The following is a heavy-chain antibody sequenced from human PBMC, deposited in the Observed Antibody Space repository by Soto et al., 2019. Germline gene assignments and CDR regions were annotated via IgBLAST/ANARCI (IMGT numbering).Heavy chain of an antibody. CDR1: GYTFTSYY. V-gene: IGHV1-46*03. Sequence: GASVKVSCKASGYTFTSYYMHWVRQAPGQGLEWMGIINPSGGSTSYAQKFQGRVTMTRDTSTSTVYMELSSLRSEDTAVYYCARGLRVVVAATRLWFDPWGQGTLVTVS. CDR3: ARGLRVVVAATRLWFDP. D-gene: IGHD2-15*01. J-gene: IGHJ5*02. CDR2: INPSGGST.